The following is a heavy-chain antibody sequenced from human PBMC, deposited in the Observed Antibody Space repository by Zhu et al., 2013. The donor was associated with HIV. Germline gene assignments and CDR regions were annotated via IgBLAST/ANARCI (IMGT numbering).Heavy chain of an antibody. Sequence: QVQLVQSGAEVRSLGPQXRSPARLLDTPSPVMISNWVRQATGQGLEWMGWMNPNSGNTGYAQKFQGRVTMTRNTSISTAYMELSSLRSEDTAVYYCARLGGYCSGGSCYHPFDYWGQGTLVTVSS. J-gene: IGHJ4*02. V-gene: IGHV1-8*01. D-gene: IGHD2-15*01. CDR1: DTPSPVM. CDR3: ARLGGYCSGGSCYHPFDY. CDR2: MNPNSGNT.